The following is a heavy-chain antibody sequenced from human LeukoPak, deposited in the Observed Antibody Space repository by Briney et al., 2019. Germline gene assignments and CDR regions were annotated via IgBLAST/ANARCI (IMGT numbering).Heavy chain of an antibody. CDR1: GGSISSSSYY. CDR2: IYYSGST. J-gene: IGHJ5*02. CDR3: ARDVVRDWNFSGFDP. D-gene: IGHD1-7*01. V-gene: IGHV4-39*07. Sequence: SETLSLTCTVSGGSISSSSYYWGWIRQPPGKGLEWIGSIYYSGSTYYNPSLKSRVTISVDTSKNQFSLKLSSVTAADTAVYYCARDVVRDWNFSGFDPWGQGTLVTVSS.